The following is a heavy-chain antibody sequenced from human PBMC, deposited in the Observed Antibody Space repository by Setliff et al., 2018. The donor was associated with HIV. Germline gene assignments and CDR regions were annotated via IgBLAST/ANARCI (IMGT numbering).Heavy chain of an antibody. CDR1: GGSIRSHY. Sequence: SETLSLTCTVSGGSIRSHYWSWIRQPPGKGLEWIGSFYHTGSTHYNPSLKSRTTMSLDSSRNQVSLKLSSVSAADTAVYYCARDQGLELRGDYYYYGMDVWGQGTTVTVSS. J-gene: IGHJ6*02. V-gene: IGHV4-59*11. CDR2: FYHTGST. D-gene: IGHD1-7*01. CDR3: ARDQGLELRGDYYYYGMDV.